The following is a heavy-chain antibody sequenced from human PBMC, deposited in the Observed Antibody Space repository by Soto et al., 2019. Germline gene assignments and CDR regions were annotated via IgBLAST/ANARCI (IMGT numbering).Heavy chain of an antibody. CDR1: GFTFSSYA. CDR2: ISGSGGST. J-gene: IGHJ4*02. CDR3: AKDRGSSGGSYYFDY. V-gene: IGHV3-23*01. Sequence: LRLSCAASGFTFSSYAMSWVRQAPGKGLEWVSAISGSGGSTYYADSVKGRFTISRDNSKNTLYLQMNSLRAEDTAVYYCAKDRGSSGGSYYFDYWGQGTRVTVAS. D-gene: IGHD6-6*01.